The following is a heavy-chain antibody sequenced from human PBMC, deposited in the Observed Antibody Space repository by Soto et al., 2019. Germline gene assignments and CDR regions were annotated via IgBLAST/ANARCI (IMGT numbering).Heavy chain of an antibody. J-gene: IGHJ4*02. V-gene: IGHV3-30*18. D-gene: IGHD6-19*01. CDR2: IGNDGAAR. CDR1: GFNFGDYG. CDR3: AKETIAVAGPNFFDF. Sequence: GSLRLPCVGSGFNFGDYGMHWVRHTPGKGLEWVAVIGNDGAARFYGDSVKGRFSISRDNSRSTFYLQMNSLRPEDTAMYYCAKETIAVAGPNFFDFWGQGTQVTVSS.